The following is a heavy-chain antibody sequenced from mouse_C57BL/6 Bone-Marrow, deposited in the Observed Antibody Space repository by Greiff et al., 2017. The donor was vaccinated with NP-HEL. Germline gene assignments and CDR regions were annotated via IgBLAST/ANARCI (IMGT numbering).Heavy chain of an antibody. Sequence: PLQQSGPELVKPGASVKISCKASGYAFSSSWMNWVKQRPGKGLEWIGRIYPGDGDTNYNGKFKGKATLTADKSSSTAYMQLSSLTSEDSAVYFCARQLTFDYWGQGTTLTVSS. CDR2: IYPGDGDT. J-gene: IGHJ2*01. D-gene: IGHD3-2*02. CDR1: GYAFSSSW. V-gene: IGHV1-82*01. CDR3: ARQLTFDY.